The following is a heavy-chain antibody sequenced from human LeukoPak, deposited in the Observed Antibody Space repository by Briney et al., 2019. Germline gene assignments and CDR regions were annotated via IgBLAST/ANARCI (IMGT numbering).Heavy chain of an antibody. D-gene: IGHD6-19*01. CDR3: ATWGIAVAGTFDY. V-gene: IGHV4-4*02. CDR2: IYHSGST. CDR1: GGSISSSNW. Sequence: SETLSLTCAVSGGSISSSNWWSWVRQPPGKGLEWIGEIYHSGSTNYNPSLKSRVTMSVDTSKNQFSLKLSSVTAADTAVYYCATWGIAVAGTFDYWGQGTLVTVST. J-gene: IGHJ4*02.